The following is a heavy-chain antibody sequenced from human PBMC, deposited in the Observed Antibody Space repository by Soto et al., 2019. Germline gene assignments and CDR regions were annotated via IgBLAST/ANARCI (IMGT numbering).Heavy chain of an antibody. CDR3: ARDRRYYYEFDP. Sequence: PSETLSLTCAVYGGSFSGYYWSWIRQPPGKGLEWIGEINHSGSTNYNPSLKSRVTISVDTSKNQFSLKLSSVTAADTAVYYCARDRRYYYEFDPWGQGTLVTV. CDR1: GGSFSGYY. V-gene: IGHV4-34*01. J-gene: IGHJ5*02. CDR2: INHSGST. D-gene: IGHD3-22*01.